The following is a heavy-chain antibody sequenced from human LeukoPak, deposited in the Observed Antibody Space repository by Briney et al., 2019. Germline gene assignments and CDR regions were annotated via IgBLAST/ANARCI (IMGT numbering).Heavy chain of an antibody. J-gene: IGHJ4*02. V-gene: IGHV3-48*03. CDR2: ISSSGSTI. CDR1: GFTFSSYE. Sequence: PGGSLRLSCAASGFTFSSYEMNWVRQAPGKGLEWVSYISSSGSTIYYADSVKGRFTISRDNAKNSLYLQMNSLRAEDTAVYYCAGDMLVSRGGFDYWGQGTLVTVSS. D-gene: IGHD3-10*01. CDR3: AGDMLVSRGGFDY.